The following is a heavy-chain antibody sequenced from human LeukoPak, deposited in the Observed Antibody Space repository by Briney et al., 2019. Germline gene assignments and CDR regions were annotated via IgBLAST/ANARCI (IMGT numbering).Heavy chain of an antibody. V-gene: IGHV1-18*01. J-gene: IGHJ4*02. CDR2: ISAYNGNT. D-gene: IGHD1-26*01. CDR3: ARVGGGIVGATYYDY. Sequence: ASVKVSCKASGYTFTSYAMHWVRQAPGQRLEWMGWISAYNGNTNYAQKLQGRVTMTTDTSTSTAYMELRSLRSDDTAVYYCARVGGGIVGATYYDYWGQGTLVTVSS. CDR1: GYTFTSYA.